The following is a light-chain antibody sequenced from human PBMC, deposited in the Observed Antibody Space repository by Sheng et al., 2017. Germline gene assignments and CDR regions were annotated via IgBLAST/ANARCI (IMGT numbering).Light chain of an antibody. J-gene: IGKJ1*01. Sequence: DIVMTQSPDSLALSLGERAIINCKSSQSVFYTSYNKDNIAWYQVKPGQPPKPLIYWASTRQSGVPDRFSGSGSGTDFTLTISSLQAEDVAVYYCQQYYSTPSWTFGQGTKVEIK. CDR3: QQYYSTPSWT. V-gene: IGKV4-1*01. CDR2: WAS. CDR1: QSVFYTSYNKDN.